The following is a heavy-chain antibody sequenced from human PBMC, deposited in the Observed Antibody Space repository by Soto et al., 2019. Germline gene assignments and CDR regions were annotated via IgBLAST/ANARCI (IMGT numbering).Heavy chain of an antibody. V-gene: IGHV5-51*07. CDR3: ARQASSGWYGRYFDY. CDR2: ISPGDSDT. CDR1: GYSFASYW. J-gene: IGHJ4*02. D-gene: IGHD6-19*01. Sequence: GASLKLSCKGSGYSFASYWIGWVHEMAGKGLGLRGIISPGDSDTSDSPSFHGQVIISADKIISTAYLQWSGITASATAMYYCARQASSGWYGRYFDYWGQGTLVTVSS.